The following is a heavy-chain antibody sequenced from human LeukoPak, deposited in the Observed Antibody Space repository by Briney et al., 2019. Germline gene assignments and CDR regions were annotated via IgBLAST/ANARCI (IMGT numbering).Heavy chain of an antibody. V-gene: IGHV3-74*01. J-gene: IGHJ4*02. CDR1: GFTFSSYW. CDR3: ARVVDTHFDY. Sequence: GSLRLSCAASGFTFSSYWMHWVRQAPGKGLVWVSRIKSDGSTTTYADSVKGRFTISRDNAKNTLYLQMNSLRAEDTAVYYCARVVDTHFDYWGQGTLVTVSS. CDR2: IKSDGSTT. D-gene: IGHD5-18*01.